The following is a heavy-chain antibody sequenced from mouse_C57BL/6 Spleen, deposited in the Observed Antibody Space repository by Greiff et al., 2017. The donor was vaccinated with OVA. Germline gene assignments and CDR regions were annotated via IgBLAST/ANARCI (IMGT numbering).Heavy chain of an antibody. D-gene: IGHD1-1*01. CDR2: IYPGDGDT. V-gene: IGHV1-82*01. CDR3: ARDVYGSHDY. CDR1: GYAFSSSW. J-gene: IGHJ2*01. Sequence: QVQLQQSGPELVKPGASVKISCKASGYAFSSSWMNWVKQRPGKGLEWIGRIYPGDGDTNYNGKFKGKATLTADKSSSTAYMQLSSLTSEDSAVYFCARDVYGSHDYWGQGTTLTVSS.